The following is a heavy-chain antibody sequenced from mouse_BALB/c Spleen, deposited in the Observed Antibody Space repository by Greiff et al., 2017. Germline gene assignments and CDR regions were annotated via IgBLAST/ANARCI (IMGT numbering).Heavy chain of an antibody. V-gene: IGHV14-3*02. CDR3: AFHLTYYGNYDAMDY. J-gene: IGHJ4*01. D-gene: IGHD2-10*01. CDR2: IDPANGNT. CDR1: GFNIKDTY. Sequence: VHVKQSGAELVKPGASVKLSCTASGFNIKDTYMHWVKQRPEQGLEWIGRIDPANGNTKYDPKFQGKATITADTSSNTAYLQLSSLTSEDTAVYYFAFHLTYYGNYDAMDYWGQGTSVTVSS.